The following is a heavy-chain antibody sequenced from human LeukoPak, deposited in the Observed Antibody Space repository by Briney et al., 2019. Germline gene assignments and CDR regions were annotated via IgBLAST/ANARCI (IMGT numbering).Heavy chain of an antibody. Sequence: GGSLRLSCAASGFTCSSYAMSWVRQAPGKGLEWVSAISGSGGSTYYADSVKGRFTISRDNSKNTLYLQMNSLRAEDTAVYYCAKVRYSGSYYDYWGQGTLVTVSS. J-gene: IGHJ4*02. V-gene: IGHV3-23*01. CDR1: GFTCSSYA. CDR3: AKVRYSGSYYDY. D-gene: IGHD1-26*01. CDR2: ISGSGGST.